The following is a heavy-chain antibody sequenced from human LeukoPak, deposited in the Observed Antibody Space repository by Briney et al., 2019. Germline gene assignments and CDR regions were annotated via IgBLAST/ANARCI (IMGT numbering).Heavy chain of an antibody. Sequence: ASVTVSCKASGYTFTDYYMHWVRQAPGQGHEWMGWINPNSGGTNYAQKFQGRVTMTRDTSISTAYMELSRLRSDDTAVYYCARASYYYDSSGYPGYYFDYWGQGTLVTVSS. CDR1: GYTFTDYY. D-gene: IGHD3-22*01. CDR2: INPNSGGT. J-gene: IGHJ4*02. V-gene: IGHV1-2*02. CDR3: ARASYYYDSSGYPGYYFDY.